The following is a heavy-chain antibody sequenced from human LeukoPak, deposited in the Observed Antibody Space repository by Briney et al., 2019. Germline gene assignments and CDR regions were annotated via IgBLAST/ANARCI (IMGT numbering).Heavy chain of an antibody. V-gene: IGHV3-21*01. CDR3: ARDRDYDFWSGYCYFDY. Sequence: GGSLRLSCAASGFTFSSYSMNWVRQAPGKGLEWVSSISSSSSYIYYADSVKGRFTISRDNAKNSLYLQMNSLRAEDTAVYYCARDRDYDFWSGYCYFDYWGQGTLVTVSS. CDR2: ISSSSSYI. J-gene: IGHJ4*02. CDR1: GFTFSSYS. D-gene: IGHD3-3*01.